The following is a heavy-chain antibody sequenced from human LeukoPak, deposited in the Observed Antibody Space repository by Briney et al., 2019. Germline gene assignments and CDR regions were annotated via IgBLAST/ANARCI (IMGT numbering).Heavy chain of an antibody. D-gene: IGHD3-3*01. CDR1: GGSFSGYY. CDR3: ARGMEYYDFWSGYSYYYYYMDV. Sequence: SETLSLTCAAYGGSFSGYYWSWIRQPPGKGLEWIGEINHSGSTNYNPSLKSRVTISVDTSKNQFSLKLSSVTAADTAVYYCARGMEYYDFWSGYSYYYYYMDVWGKGTTVTVSS. CDR2: INHSGST. V-gene: IGHV4-34*01. J-gene: IGHJ6*03.